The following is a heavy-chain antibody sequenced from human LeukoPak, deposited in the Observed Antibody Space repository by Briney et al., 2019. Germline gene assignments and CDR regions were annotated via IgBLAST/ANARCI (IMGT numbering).Heavy chain of an antibody. J-gene: IGHJ6*02. D-gene: IGHD3-3*01. CDR3: ARGIDDFWSGCYHYYYYGMDV. CDR1: GFTFSSYG. V-gene: IGHV3-33*01. CDR2: IWYDGSNK. Sequence: GGSLRLSCAASGFTFSSYGMHWVRQAPGKGLEWVAVIWYDGSNKYYADSVKGRFTISRDNSKNTLYLQMNSLRAEDTAVYYCARGIDDFWSGCYHYYYYGMDVWGQGTTVTVSS.